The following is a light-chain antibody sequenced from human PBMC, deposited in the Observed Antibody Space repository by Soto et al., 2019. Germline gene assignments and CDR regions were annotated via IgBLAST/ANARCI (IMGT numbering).Light chain of an antibody. CDR1: QSVGTN. V-gene: IGKV3-15*01. CDR2: GAS. CDR3: QQYSDWSPIT. Sequence: EIVMTQSPGALFQSKGERATLSCRASQSVGTNLAWYQQKPGQAPRPLIYGASARATDVPARFSGSGSGTEFTLTISSLQSEDFAVYYCQQYSDWSPITFGGGTKVDIK. J-gene: IGKJ4*01.